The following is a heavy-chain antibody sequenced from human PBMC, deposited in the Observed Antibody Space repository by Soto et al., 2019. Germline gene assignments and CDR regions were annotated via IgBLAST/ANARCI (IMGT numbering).Heavy chain of an antibody. J-gene: IGHJ5*02. CDR2: ISSTSIYI. V-gene: IGHV3-21*01. CDR1: GFTFSSYN. D-gene: IGHD6-13*01. CDR3: ARGGRIAAPGSAYLLDP. Sequence: EVQLVESGGGLVKPGGSLRLSCAASGFTFSSYNMNWVRQAPGKGLEWVSSISSTSIYIWYADSVKGRFTISRDNAKNSLYLQMNSLRAEDTAVYYCARGGRIAAPGSAYLLDPWGQGTLVTVSS.